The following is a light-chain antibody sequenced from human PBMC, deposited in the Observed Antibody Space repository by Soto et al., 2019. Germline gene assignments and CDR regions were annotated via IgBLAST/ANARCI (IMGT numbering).Light chain of an antibody. CDR1: QGIGSY. CDR2: AAS. Sequence: IQLTQSPSSLSASVGDRVTITCRASQGIGSYLAWYQQKPGKAPKLLIYAASTLQSGVPSRFSGSGSGTDFTLTISRLQPEDFATYYCQQLNGYPLSFGGGTKVEIK. J-gene: IGKJ4*01. V-gene: IGKV1-9*01. CDR3: QQLNGYPLS.